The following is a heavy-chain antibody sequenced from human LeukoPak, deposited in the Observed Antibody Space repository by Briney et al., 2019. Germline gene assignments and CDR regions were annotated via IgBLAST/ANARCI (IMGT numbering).Heavy chain of an antibody. J-gene: IGHJ6*03. CDR2: ISAYNGNT. CDR1: GYTFTSYG. D-gene: IGHD3-3*01. CDR3: ARPFPPLRFLEWPQNYYYMDV. Sequence: ASVKVSCKASGYTFTSYGISWVRQAPGQGLEWMGWISAYNGNTNYAQKLQGRGTMTTDTSTSTAYMELRSLRSDDTAVYYCARPFPPLRFLEWPQNYYYMDVWGKGTTVTVSS. V-gene: IGHV1-18*01.